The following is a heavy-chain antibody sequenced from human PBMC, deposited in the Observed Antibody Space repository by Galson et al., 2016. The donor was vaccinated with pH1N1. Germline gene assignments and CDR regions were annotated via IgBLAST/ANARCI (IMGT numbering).Heavy chain of an antibody. J-gene: IGHJ4*02. Sequence: TLSLTCDVSGGSISSDDYYWSWLRQPPGKGLEWIGYIFYSVNTYYDPSLKSRVSIIPGTSKNQFSLQLSSVTAADTAVYYCARHVALAGSFYFDYWGQGTLVTVSS. CDR1: GGSISSDDYY. D-gene: IGHD6-19*01. CDR3: ARHVALAGSFYFDY. V-gene: IGHV4-30-4*08. CDR2: IFYSVNT.